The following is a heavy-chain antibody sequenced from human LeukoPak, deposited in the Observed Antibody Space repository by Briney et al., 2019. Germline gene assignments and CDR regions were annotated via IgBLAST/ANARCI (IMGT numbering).Heavy chain of an antibody. CDR3: ARDDTVITLGGYYYYGMDV. CDR2: ISSTSSYI. J-gene: IGHJ6*02. D-gene: IGHD3-16*01. Sequence: GGSLRLSCAASGFIFSSYTMNWVRQAPGEGLEWVSSISSTSSYIYYADSVKGRFTISRDNAKNSLYLQMNSLRAEDTALYYCARDDTVITLGGYYYYGMDVWGQGTTVTVSS. CDR1: GFIFSSYT. V-gene: IGHV3-21*04.